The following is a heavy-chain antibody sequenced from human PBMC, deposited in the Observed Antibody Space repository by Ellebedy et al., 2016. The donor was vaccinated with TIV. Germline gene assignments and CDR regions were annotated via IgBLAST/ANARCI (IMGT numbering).Heavy chain of an antibody. CDR2: IKSKTDGGTT. V-gene: IGHV3-15*01. J-gene: IGHJ2*01. CDR1: GFTFSSYS. D-gene: IGHD4-17*01. CDR3: TTSHGDYVPDWYFDL. Sequence: PGGSLRLSCAASGFTFSSYSMNWVRQAPGKGLEWVGRIKSKTDGGTTDYAAPVKGRFTISRDDSKNTLYLQMNSLKTEDTAVYYCTTSHGDYVPDWYFDLWGRGTLVTVSS.